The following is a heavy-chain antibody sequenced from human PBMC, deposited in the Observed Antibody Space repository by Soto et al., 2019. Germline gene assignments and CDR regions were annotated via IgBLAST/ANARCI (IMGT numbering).Heavy chain of an antibody. CDR3: ARGLGGVEGSRY. Sequence: QVQLVESGGGVVQPGRSLRLSCAASGFTFSSYAMHWVRQAPGKGLEWVAVISYDGSNKYYADSVKGRFTISRDNSKNTLYLQMNSLRAEDTTVYYCARGLGGVEGSRYWGQGTLVTVSS. V-gene: IGHV3-30-3*01. CDR1: GFTFSSYA. J-gene: IGHJ4*02. D-gene: IGHD3-16*01. CDR2: ISYDGSNK.